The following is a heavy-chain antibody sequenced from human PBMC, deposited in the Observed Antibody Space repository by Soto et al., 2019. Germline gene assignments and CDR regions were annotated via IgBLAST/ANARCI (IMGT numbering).Heavy chain of an antibody. Sequence: RGESLKISCKASGYIYTNYWIAWVRQMPGKGLEWMGIFYPGDSDTRYSPSFQGQVTMSDDQSINTAYLQWSSLRASDTAIYYCARRTITSTYRYYGMDVWGQGTKVTVSS. V-gene: IGHV5-51*01. CDR1: GYIYTNYW. CDR2: FYPGDSDT. J-gene: IGHJ6*02. CDR3: ARRTITSTYRYYGMDV. D-gene: IGHD5-12*01.